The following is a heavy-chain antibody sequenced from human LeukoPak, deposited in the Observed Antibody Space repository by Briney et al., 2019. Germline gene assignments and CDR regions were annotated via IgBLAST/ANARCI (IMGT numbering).Heavy chain of an antibody. CDR1: GYSFTNYW. D-gene: IGHD2-2*02. Sequence: GESLKISCKDSGYSFTNYWIGWVRQMPGKGLEWVGIIYPGDSDTRYSPSFQGQVTISADKSISTAYLQWSSLKTSDTAMYYCARQGICSTTGCYSDYWGQGTLVTVSS. J-gene: IGHJ4*02. CDR3: ARQGICSTTGCYSDY. V-gene: IGHV5-51*01. CDR2: IYPGDSDT.